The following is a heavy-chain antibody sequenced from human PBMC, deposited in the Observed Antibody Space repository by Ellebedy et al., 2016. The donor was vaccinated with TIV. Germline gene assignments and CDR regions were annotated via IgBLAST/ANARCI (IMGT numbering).Heavy chain of an antibody. CDR2: INPSGGST. J-gene: IGHJ6*02. V-gene: IGHV1-46*04. D-gene: IGHD4-17*01. CDR1: GYTFSNYF. Sequence: AASVKVSCKASGYTFSNYFMHWVRQAPGQGLEWMGIINPSGGSTTYAQKLQGRVTMTRDTSTSTVYMELSSLRSEDTAVYYCARVYDYGDYGTNYYGMDVWGQGTTVTVSS. CDR3: ARVYDYGDYGTNYYGMDV.